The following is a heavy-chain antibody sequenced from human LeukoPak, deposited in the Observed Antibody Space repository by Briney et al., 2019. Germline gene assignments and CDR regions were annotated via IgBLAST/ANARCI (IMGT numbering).Heavy chain of an antibody. J-gene: IGHJ4*02. Sequence: GGSLRLSCAASGFTFSHHAMNWVRQAPGKGLEWVSAISGSGGSTYYADSVKGRFTISRDNSKNTLYLQMNSLRAEDTAVYYCAKGRFTTGTNSRGDYWGQGTLVTVSS. CDR2: ISGSGGST. D-gene: IGHD1-1*01. V-gene: IGHV3-23*01. CDR3: AKGRFTTGTNSRGDY. CDR1: GFTFSHHA.